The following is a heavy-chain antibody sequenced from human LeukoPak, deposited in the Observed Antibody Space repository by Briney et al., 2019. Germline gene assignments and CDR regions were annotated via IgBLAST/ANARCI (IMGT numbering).Heavy chain of an antibody. CDR1: GCTFSSYW. CDR2: IKQDGSEK. Sequence: GGSLRLSCAASGCTFSSYWMSWVRQAPGKGLEWGANIKQDGSEKYYVDSVKGRFTISRDNAKNSLYLQMNRLRAEDTAVYYCARYDRDYVRYFDYWGQGTLVTVSS. D-gene: IGHD3-9*01. V-gene: IGHV3-7*01. CDR3: ARYDRDYVRYFDY. J-gene: IGHJ4*02.